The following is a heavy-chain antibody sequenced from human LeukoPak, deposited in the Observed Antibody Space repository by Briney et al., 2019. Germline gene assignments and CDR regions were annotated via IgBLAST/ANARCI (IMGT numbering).Heavy chain of an antibody. CDR3: ARDTLITMVRGVPWVDY. J-gene: IGHJ4*02. V-gene: IGHV3-30*02. D-gene: IGHD3-10*01. CDR1: GFTFSGYG. CDR2: IRSDGSKE. Sequence: GGSLRLSCAASGFTFSGYGIHWVRQAPGKGLEWVAFIRSDGSKEFYADSVKGRFTISRDNAKNSLYLQMNSLRAEDTAVYYCARDTLITMVRGVPWVDYWGQGTLVTVSS.